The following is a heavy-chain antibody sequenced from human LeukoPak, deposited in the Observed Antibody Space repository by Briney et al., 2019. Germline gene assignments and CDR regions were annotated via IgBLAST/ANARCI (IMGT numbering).Heavy chain of an antibody. J-gene: IGHJ4*02. CDR1: GFTFSDYY. Sequence: GGSLRLSCAASGFTFSDYYMSWVRQAPGKGLEWVAVISYDGSNKYYADSVKGRFTISRDNSKNTLYLQMNSLRAEDTAVYYCARESDYWGQGTLVTVSS. CDR3: ARESDY. V-gene: IGHV3-30-3*01. CDR2: ISYDGSNK.